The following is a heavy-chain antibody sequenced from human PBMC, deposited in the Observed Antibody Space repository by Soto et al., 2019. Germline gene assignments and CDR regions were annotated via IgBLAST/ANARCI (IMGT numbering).Heavy chain of an antibody. CDR3: ARVSGYGDYYFDY. CDR1: GFTASSNY. CDR2: IYSGGST. D-gene: IGHD4-17*01. J-gene: IGHJ4*02. Sequence: EVQLVESGGGLVQPGGSLRLSCAASGFTASSNYMSWVRQAPGKGLEWVSVIYSGGSTYYADSVKGRFTISRDNSKNTLYLQMNSLRAEDTAVYYCARVSGYGDYYFDYWGQGTLVTVSS. V-gene: IGHV3-66*01.